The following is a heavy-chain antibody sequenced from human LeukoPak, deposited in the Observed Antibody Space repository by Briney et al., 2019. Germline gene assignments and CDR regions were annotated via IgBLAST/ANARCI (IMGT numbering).Heavy chain of an antibody. CDR2: IYYSGST. J-gene: IGHJ4*02. CDR1: GGSISSYY. CDR3: ARDLLSTTGRLDY. V-gene: IGHV4-59*01. D-gene: IGHD1-1*01. Sequence: PSETLSLTCTVSGGSISSYYWSWLRQPPGKGLEWIGYIYYSGSTNYNPSLKSRVTISVDTSKNQFSLKLSSVTAADTAVYYCARDLLSTTGRLDYWGQGTLVTVSS.